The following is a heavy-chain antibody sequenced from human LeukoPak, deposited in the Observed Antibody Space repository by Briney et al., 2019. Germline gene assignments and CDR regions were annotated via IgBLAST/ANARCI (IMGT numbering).Heavy chain of an antibody. CDR2: INPNSGGT. V-gene: IGHV1-2*02. CDR3: ARDKPDILTGRLDY. D-gene: IGHD3-9*01. Sequence: ASVKVSCKASGYTFTGYYMHWVRQAPGQGLEWMGWINPNSGGTNYAQKFQGRVTMTRDMSTSTVYMELSSLRSEDTAVYYCARDKPDILTGRLDYWGQGTLVTVSS. J-gene: IGHJ4*02. CDR1: GYTFTGYY.